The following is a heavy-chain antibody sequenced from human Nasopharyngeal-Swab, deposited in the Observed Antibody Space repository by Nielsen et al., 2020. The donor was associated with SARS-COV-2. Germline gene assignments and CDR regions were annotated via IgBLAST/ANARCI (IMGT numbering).Heavy chain of an antibody. CDR1: GFTFSSYS. Sequence: GESLKLSCAASGFTFSSYSMNWVRQAPGKGLEWVSYISSSSSTIYYADSVKGRFTISRDNAKNSLYLQMNSLRAEDTAVYYCARGYCSSTSCSHLGQQGWFDPWGQGTLVTVSS. CDR2: ISSSSSTI. J-gene: IGHJ5*02. CDR3: ARGYCSSTSCSHLGQQGWFDP. V-gene: IGHV3-48*01. D-gene: IGHD2-2*01.